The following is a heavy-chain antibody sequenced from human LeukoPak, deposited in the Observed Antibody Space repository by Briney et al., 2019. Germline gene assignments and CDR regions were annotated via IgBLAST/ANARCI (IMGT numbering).Heavy chain of an antibody. V-gene: IGHV3-21*01. J-gene: IGHJ4*02. CDR1: GFTVSSNY. Sequence: GGSLRLSCAASGFTVSSNYMSWVRQAPGKGLEWVSSISSSSSYIYYADSVKGRFTISRDNAKNSLYLQMNSLRAEDTAVYYCGKRGEKYRNGRFIDYWGQGTLVTVSS. CDR2: ISSSSSYI. D-gene: IGHD6-6*01. CDR3: GKRGEKYRNGRFIDY.